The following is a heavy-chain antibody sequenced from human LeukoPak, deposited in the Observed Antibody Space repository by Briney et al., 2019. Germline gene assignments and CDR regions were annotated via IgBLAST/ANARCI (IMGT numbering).Heavy chain of an antibody. CDR1: GGTFSSYA. CDR3: ARAFSTDSGYDFGY. V-gene: IGHV1-18*01. J-gene: IGHJ4*02. D-gene: IGHD5-12*01. Sequence: ASVKVSCKASGGTFSSYAISWVRQAPGQGLEWMGWISAYNGNTNYAQKLQGRVTMTTDTSTSTAYMELRSLRSDDTAVYYCARAFSTDSGYDFGYWGQGTLVTVSS. CDR2: ISAYNGNT.